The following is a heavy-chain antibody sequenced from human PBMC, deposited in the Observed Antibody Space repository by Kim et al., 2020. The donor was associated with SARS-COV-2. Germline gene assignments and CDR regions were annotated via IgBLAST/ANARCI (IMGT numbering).Heavy chain of an antibody. D-gene: IGHD3-22*01. J-gene: IGHJ4*02. CDR3: AKVNRPYHYDSSGRNF. CDR2: ISGSGDRT. V-gene: IGHV3-23*01. CDR1: GFTISSYD. Sequence: GGSLRLSCTVSGFTISSYDLTWVRQAPGKGLEWVSVISGSGDRTYYADSVKGRFTISRDNSKNTLYLQMSSLRAEDTAMYYCAKVNRPYHYDSSGRNFWGQGTLVTASS.